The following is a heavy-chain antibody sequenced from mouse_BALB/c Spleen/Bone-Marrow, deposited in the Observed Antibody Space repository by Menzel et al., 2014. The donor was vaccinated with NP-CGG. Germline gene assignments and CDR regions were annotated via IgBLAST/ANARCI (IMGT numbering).Heavy chain of an antibody. CDR2: ITYDGSS. V-gene: IGHV3-6*02. CDR3: AMGHYAMDY. J-gene: IGHJ4*01. Sequence: VQLKDSGPGLVKPSQSLSLTCSVTGYSITNGYYWSWIRQFPGNKLEWMAYITYDGSSDYNPSLKNRISITRDTSKNQFFLKLNSVTTEDTSTYYCAMGHYAMDYWGQGTSVTVSS. CDR1: GYSITNGYY.